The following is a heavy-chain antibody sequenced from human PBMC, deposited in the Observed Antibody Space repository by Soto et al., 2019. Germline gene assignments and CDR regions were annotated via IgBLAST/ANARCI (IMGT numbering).Heavy chain of an antibody. CDR3: VSSGDRNGWYYWGMDFDY. V-gene: IGHV1-69*12. Sequence: QVQLVQAGAEVKKPGSSVKVSCKASGGTFSSYAISWVRQAPGQGLECMGGIIPIFGTTNYAQKFQGRVTITADESTSTAYMELSSLRSEDTAVYYCVSSGDRNGWYYWGMDFDYWGQGTLVTVSS. CDR2: IIPIFGTT. CDR1: GGTFSSYA. J-gene: IGHJ4*02. D-gene: IGHD6-19*01.